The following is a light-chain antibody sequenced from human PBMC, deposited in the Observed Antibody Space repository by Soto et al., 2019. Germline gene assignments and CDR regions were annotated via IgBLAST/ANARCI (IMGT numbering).Light chain of an antibody. CDR1: QSFSNNY. Sequence: EIVLTQSPGTLSLSPGERATLSCRASQSFSNNYLALYQQKPGQAPRLLIYDASDRATGIPARFSGSGSGTDFTLTISSLEPEDFAVYYCQQRSNWPPSITFGQGTRLEIK. CDR2: DAS. V-gene: IGKV3-11*01. CDR3: QQRSNWPPSIT. J-gene: IGKJ5*01.